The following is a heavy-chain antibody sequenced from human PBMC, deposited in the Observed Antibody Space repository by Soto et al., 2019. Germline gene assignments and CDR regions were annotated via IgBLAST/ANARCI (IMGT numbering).Heavy chain of an antibody. J-gene: IGHJ5*02. Sequence: PGGSLRLSCAASGFTFSSYAMSWVRQAPGKGLEWVSAISGSGGSTYYADSVKGRFTISRDNSKNTLYLQMNSLRAEDTAVYYSAKVDAWNLGFDPWGQGTLVTVSS. CDR2: ISGSGGST. V-gene: IGHV3-23*01. CDR1: GFTFSSYA. CDR3: AKVDAWNLGFDP. D-gene: IGHD1-1*01.